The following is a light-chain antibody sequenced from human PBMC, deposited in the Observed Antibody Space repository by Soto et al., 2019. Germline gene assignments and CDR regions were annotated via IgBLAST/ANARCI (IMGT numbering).Light chain of an antibody. Sequence: QSALTQPRSVSGSPGQSVTISCTGTSSDVGVYNYVSWYQQHPGKAPKIMIYDVSKRPSGVPDRFSGSKSGNTASLTISGLQAEDEADYYCCSYAGSYTFVFGIGTKVTVL. CDR2: DVS. J-gene: IGLJ1*01. CDR3: CSYAGSYTFV. V-gene: IGLV2-11*01. CDR1: SSDVGVYNY.